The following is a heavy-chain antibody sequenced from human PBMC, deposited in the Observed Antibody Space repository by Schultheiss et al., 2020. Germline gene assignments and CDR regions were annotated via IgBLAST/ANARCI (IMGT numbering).Heavy chain of an antibody. D-gene: IGHD6-13*01. CDR3: TTDRAIIAAAEGRYYYYYYGMDV. CDR2: IKSKTDGGTT. J-gene: IGHJ6*02. CDR1: GFTFSNAW. Sequence: GESLKISCAASGFTFSNAWMSWVRQAPGKGLEWVGRIKSKTDGGTTDYAAPVKGRFTISRDDSKNTLYLQMNSLKTEDTAVYYCTTDRAIIAAAEGRYYYYYYGMDVWGQGTTVTVSS. V-gene: IGHV3-15*01.